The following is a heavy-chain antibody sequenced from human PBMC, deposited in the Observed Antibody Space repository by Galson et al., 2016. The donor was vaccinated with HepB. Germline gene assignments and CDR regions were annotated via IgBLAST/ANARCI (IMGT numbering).Heavy chain of an antibody. J-gene: IGHJ3*02. CDR2: IIPMLGTP. V-gene: IGHV1-69*13. D-gene: IGHD3-9*01. CDR3: ARDSSAYYDILTGYAASDI. CDR1: GGIFSSYG. Sequence: SVKVSCKASGGIFSSYGISWVRQAPGRGLEWMGGIIPMLGTPDYAQKFQGRVTITADESTSTVYMDLSSLNSEDTAVYYCARDSSAYYDILTGYAASDIWGQGTMVTVSS.